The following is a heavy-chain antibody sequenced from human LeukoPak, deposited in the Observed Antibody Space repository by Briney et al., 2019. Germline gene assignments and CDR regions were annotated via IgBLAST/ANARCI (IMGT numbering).Heavy chain of an antibody. CDR1: GFTFSSFG. Sequence: GGSLRLSCAASGFTFSSFGMIWVRQAPGKGLEWLSYIYYADSVKGRFTISRDNAKNSLYLQMNSLRAEDTAVYYCARKRESSSSWYGGLAYWGQGTLVTVSS. J-gene: IGHJ4*02. V-gene: IGHV3-48*01. CDR3: ARKRESSSSWYGGLAY. D-gene: IGHD6-13*01. CDR2: I.